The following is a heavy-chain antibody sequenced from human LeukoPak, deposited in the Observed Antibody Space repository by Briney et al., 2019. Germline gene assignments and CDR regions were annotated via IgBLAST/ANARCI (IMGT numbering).Heavy chain of an antibody. D-gene: IGHD4-11*01. CDR2: INSANTI. J-gene: IGHJ4*02. V-gene: IGHV3-48*03. CDR3: ARFHTSNYNSIDY. CDR1: GFTFSIYE. Sequence: PGGSLRLSCAASGFTFSIYEMTWVRQAPGKGLEWVSYINSANTIKYGDSVKGRFTISRDNAKNSLYLQMSSLRVEDTAVYYCARFHTSNYNSIDYWGQGTLVTVSS.